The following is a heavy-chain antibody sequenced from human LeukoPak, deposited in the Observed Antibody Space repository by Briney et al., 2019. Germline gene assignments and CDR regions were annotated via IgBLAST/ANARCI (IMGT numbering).Heavy chain of an antibody. D-gene: IGHD2-15*01. J-gene: IGHJ4*02. V-gene: IGHV3-53*01. Sequence: GGSLRLSCAASGFTVSNNYMSWVRQAPGRGPEWVSILYSAGATYYTDSVRGRFTISRDSSKNTMCLQMNSLRAEDTAVYYCASGGTGARKFYSDPFHYWGQGTLVTVSS. CDR1: GFTVSNNY. CDR3: ASGGTGARKFYSDPFHY. CDR2: LYSAGAT.